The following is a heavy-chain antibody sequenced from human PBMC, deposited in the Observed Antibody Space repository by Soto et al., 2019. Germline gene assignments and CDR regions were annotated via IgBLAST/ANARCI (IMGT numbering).Heavy chain of an antibody. D-gene: IGHD2-2*01. CDR3: ARDWRIVVVPAANAFDI. Sequence: ASVKVSCKASGYTFTSYGISWVRQAPGQGLEWMGWISAYNGNTNYAQKLQGRVTMTTDTSTSTAYMELRSLRSDDTAVYYCARDWRIVVVPAANAFDIWGQGTMVTVSS. CDR1: GYTFTSYG. V-gene: IGHV1-18*01. CDR2: ISAYNGNT. J-gene: IGHJ3*02.